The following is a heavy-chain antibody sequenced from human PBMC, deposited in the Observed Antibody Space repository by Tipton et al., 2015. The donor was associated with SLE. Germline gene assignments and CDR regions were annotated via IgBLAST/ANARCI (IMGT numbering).Heavy chain of an antibody. J-gene: IGHJ4*02. D-gene: IGHD1-26*01. V-gene: IGHV4-34*01. CDR2: INHSGST. CDR3: AREGGELLPGDY. CDR1: GGSFSGYY. Sequence: TLSLTCAVYGGSFSGYYWSWIRQPPGKGLEWIGEINHSGSTNYNPSLKSRVTISVDTSKNQFSLKLSSVTAADTAVYYCAREGGELLPGDYWGQGTLVTVSS.